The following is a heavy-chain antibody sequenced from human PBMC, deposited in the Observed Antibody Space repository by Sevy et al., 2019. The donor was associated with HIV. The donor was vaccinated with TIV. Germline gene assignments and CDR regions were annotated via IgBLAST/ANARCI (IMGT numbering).Heavy chain of an antibody. D-gene: IGHD3-3*02. CDR1: GFTFNNYA. CDR3: VRDWPFSS. CDR2: ISSTGNTA. V-gene: IGHV3-23*01. J-gene: IGHJ5*02. Sequence: GGSLRLSCAASGFTFNNYAMNWVRQAPGRGLEWVSTISSTGNTAFYANSVKGRFTTSRDNSKNTLYLQMARLRADDTAVYYCVRDWPFSSWGQGTPVTVSS.